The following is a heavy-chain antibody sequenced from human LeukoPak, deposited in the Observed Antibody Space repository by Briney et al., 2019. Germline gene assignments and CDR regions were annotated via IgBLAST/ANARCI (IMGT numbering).Heavy chain of an antibody. CDR1: GYTFTSHG. CDR2: ISVYNAKT. D-gene: IGHD3-10*01. J-gene: IGHJ4*02. CDR3: ARDSLGELSDFDY. Sequence: ASVKVSCKASGYTFTSHGISWVRQAPGQGLEWMGWISVYNAKTNYAQKLQGRVTMTTDTSTSTAYMELRSLRSDDTAVYYCARDSLGELSDFDYWGQGTLVTVSS. V-gene: IGHV1-18*01.